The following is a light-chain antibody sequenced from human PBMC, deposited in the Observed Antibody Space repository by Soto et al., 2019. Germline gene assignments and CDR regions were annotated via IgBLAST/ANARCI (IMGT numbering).Light chain of an antibody. CDR3: QQYGSSPLT. CDR2: GAS. J-gene: IGKJ4*01. Sequence: EIVVTQSPGTLYLSPGERATLSCRASQSVSSSYLAWYQQKPGQAPRLLLYGASSRATGIPDRFSGSGSGTDFTLTISRLETEDCAVYYCQQYGSSPLTFGGGTKVEIK. CDR1: QSVSSSY. V-gene: IGKV3-20*01.